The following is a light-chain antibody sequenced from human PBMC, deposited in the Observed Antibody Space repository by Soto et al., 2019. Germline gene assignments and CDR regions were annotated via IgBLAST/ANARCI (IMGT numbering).Light chain of an antibody. CDR3: QSYDSSLSEGV. CDR1: SSNIGAGYD. V-gene: IGLV1-40*01. CDR2: ANN. Sequence: QSVLTQPPSVSGAPGPRVTISCTGSSSNIGAGYDVHWYQQLPGTVPKLLIYANNNRPSGVPDRFSGSRSGTSASLAITGLQAGDEADYYCQSYDSSLSEGVFGGGTKLTVL. J-gene: IGLJ2*01.